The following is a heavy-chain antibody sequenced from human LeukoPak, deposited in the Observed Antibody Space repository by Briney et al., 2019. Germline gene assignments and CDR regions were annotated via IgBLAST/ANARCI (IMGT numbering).Heavy chain of an antibody. J-gene: IGHJ6*02. Sequence: ASVKVSCKSSGYTFTTYGITWVRQAPGQGLEWMGWISTDNGDTNYAQKLQGRVTLTTDTSTSTAYMELRSLRSEDTAVYYCARVVSSGWRYYYYGMDVWGQGTTVTVSS. CDR3: ARVVSSGWRYYYYGMDV. V-gene: IGHV1-18*01. D-gene: IGHD6-19*01. CDR2: ISTDNGDT. CDR1: GYTFTTYG.